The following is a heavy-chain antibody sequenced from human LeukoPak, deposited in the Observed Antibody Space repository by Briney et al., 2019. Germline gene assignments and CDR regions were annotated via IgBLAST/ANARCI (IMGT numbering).Heavy chain of an antibody. CDR1: GFTFTNNW. Sequence: PGGSLRLSCAASGFTFTNNWMTWFRQAPGKGLEWVANVNEDGGEQNYLDSVKGRFTISRDNAKNSVYLQMNNLRVEETAVYYCARGRGWIDPWGQGTLVTVSS. CDR2: VNEDGGEQ. D-gene: IGHD5-24*01. CDR3: ARGRGWIDP. V-gene: IGHV3-7*01. J-gene: IGHJ5*02.